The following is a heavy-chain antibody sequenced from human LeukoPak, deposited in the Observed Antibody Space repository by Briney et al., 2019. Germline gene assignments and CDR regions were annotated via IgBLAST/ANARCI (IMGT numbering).Heavy chain of an antibody. V-gene: IGHV4-59*01. J-gene: IGHJ3*02. Sequence: SETLSLTCTMSGGSISPYYWSWIRQPPGKGLEWIAYIFHSGTTKYNPSLKSRVAISLDTPKSQFSLKLHSVTAADTAVYYCARAYDDAFDIWGQGTMVTVSS. CDR3: ARAYDDAFDI. D-gene: IGHD3-22*01. CDR2: IFHSGTT. CDR1: GGSISPYY.